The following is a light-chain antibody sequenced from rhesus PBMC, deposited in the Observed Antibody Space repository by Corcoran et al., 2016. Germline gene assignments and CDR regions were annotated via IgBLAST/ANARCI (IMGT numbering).Light chain of an antibody. V-gene: IGKV1-74*01. CDR1: ENVNNY. J-gene: IGKJ4*01. Sequence: DIQMTQSPSSLSASVGDRVTITCRASENVNNYLNWYQQKPGKAHKLLIYKASTLQSGVPSRFSGSGSGTDYTFTICSLPPEDIATDYCQPGSGTPPTFGGGAKVEI. CDR3: QPGSGTPPT. CDR2: KAS.